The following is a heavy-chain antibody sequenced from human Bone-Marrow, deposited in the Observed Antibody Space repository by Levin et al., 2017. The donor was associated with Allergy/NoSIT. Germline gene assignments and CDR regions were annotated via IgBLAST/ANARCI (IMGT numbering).Heavy chain of an antibody. V-gene: IGHV3-33*03. CDR2: MLYDGSNK. CDR1: GFTFSSYG. CDR3: ATELIRLPSTAAAGDTFDI. Sequence: GESLKISCAASGFTFSSYGMHWVRQAPGKGLEWVAVMLYDGSNKNYADSVKGRFTISRDNSKKTLYLQMNSLRAEDTAVYYCATELIRLPSTAAAGDTFDIWGQGTMVTVSS. J-gene: IGHJ3*02. D-gene: IGHD6-13*01.